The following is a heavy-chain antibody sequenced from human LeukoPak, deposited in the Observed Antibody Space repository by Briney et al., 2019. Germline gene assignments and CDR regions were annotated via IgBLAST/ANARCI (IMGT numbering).Heavy chain of an antibody. V-gene: IGHV4-39*01. CDR3: ARHWGSRGWY. Sequence: KPSETLSLTCTVSGGSISSSSYYWGWIRQPPGKGLEWIGSIYYSGSTYYNPSLKSRVTISVDTSKNQFSLKLSSVTAADTAVYYCARHWGSRGWYWGQGTLVTVSS. D-gene: IGHD6-19*01. J-gene: IGHJ4*02. CDR1: GGSISSSSYY. CDR2: IYYSGST.